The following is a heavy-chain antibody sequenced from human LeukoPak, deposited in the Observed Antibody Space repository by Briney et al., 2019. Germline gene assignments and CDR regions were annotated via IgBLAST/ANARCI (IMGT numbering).Heavy chain of an antibody. CDR3: ARDVVSSSWVLYKDAFDI. D-gene: IGHD6-13*01. Sequence: GGSLRLSCAASGFTFSSYWMSWVRQAPGKGLEGVADIKQDGSEKYYVDSVKGRFTISRDNAKNSLYLQMNSLRAEDTAVYYCARDVVSSSWVLYKDAFDIWGQGTMVTVSS. CDR1: GFTFSSYW. V-gene: IGHV3-7*01. J-gene: IGHJ3*02. CDR2: IKQDGSEK.